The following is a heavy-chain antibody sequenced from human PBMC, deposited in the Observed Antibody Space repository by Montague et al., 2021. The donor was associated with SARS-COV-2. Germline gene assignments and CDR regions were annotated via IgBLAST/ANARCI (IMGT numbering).Heavy chain of an antibody. CDR2: VNHSGRI. D-gene: IGHD3-22*01. CDR3: ARGRVDTTTVLVVVTGAAHYFDS. V-gene: IGHV4-34*01. Sequence: SETLSLTCAVYGGSFSDYYWTWIRQPPGKGLEWLGEVNHSGRINYNPSLKSRITISVDTSKNQFSLRLSSVTAADTAVYYCARGRVDTTTVLVVVTGAAHYFDSWGQGTLVSVSS. CDR1: GGSFSDYY. J-gene: IGHJ4*02.